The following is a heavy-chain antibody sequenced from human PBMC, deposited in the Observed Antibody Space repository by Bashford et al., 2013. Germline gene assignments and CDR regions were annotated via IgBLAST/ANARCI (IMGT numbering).Heavy chain of an antibody. V-gene: IGHV4-59*01. CDR1: GGSISSYY. CDR3: ARAKAAAGRFYFDY. Sequence: SETLSLTCTVSGGSISSYYWSWIRQPPGKGLEWIGYIYYNGSTNYNPSLKSRVTISVDTSKNQFSLKLSSVTAADTAVYYCARAKAAAGRFYFDYVGPGNPGHRLL. CDR2: IYYNGST. J-gene: IGHJ4*02. D-gene: IGHD6-13*01.